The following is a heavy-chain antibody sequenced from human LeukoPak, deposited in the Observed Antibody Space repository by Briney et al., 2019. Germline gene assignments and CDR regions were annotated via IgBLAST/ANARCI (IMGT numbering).Heavy chain of an antibody. D-gene: IGHD6-6*01. V-gene: IGHV3-30*04. Sequence: GGSLRLSCAASGFTFSRSAMHWVRQAPGKGLEWVAIISYDGGNKYYADSVKGRFTISRDNSKNTLYLQMNSLRAEDTAVYFCVSLGYSSSSVRYWGQGTLVTVSS. CDR2: ISYDGGNK. CDR3: VSLGYSSSSVRY. CDR1: GFTFSRSA. J-gene: IGHJ4*02.